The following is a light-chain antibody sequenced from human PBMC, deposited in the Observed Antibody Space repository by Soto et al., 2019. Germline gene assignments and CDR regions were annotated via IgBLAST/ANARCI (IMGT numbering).Light chain of an antibody. V-gene: IGLV2-14*01. Sequence: QSALTQPASVSGSPGQSITISCTGTSSDVGGYNYVSWYQQHPGKAPKLRIYEVSNRPSGVSNRFSGSKSGNTASLTISGRQAEDEADYYCSSYTRSSPYVFGTGTKLTVL. J-gene: IGLJ1*01. CDR2: EVS. CDR3: SSYTRSSPYV. CDR1: SSDVGGYNY.